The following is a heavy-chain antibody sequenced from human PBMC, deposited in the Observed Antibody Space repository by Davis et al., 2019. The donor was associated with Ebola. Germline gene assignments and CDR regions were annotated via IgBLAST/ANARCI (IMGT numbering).Heavy chain of an antibody. Sequence: GESLKISCAASGFSFNRYGMHWIRQAPGKGLAWVAVISFDGSHQYYADSVKGRFTISRDNSKSTLWLQMNSLRGDDTAVYYCARDPTRTYYDFWSGSSDYYYGMDVWGQETTVTVSS. J-gene: IGHJ6*02. D-gene: IGHD3-3*01. CDR3: ARDPTRTYYDFWSGSSDYYYGMDV. CDR1: GFSFNRYG. V-gene: IGHV3-30*03. CDR2: ISFDGSHQ.